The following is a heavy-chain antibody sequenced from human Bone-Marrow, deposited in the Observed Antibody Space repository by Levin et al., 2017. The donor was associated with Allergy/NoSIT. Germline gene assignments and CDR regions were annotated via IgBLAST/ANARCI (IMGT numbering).Heavy chain of an antibody. Sequence: ASVKVSCKASGYTFTSYAMNWVRQAPGQGLEWMGWINTNTGNPTYAQGFTGRFVFSLDTSVSTAYLQISSLKAEDTAVYYCARWNRIVATIVGGFDPWGQGTLVTVSS. D-gene: IGHD5-12*01. V-gene: IGHV7-4-1*02. CDR1: GYTFTSYA. J-gene: IGHJ5*02. CDR2: INTNTGNP. CDR3: ARWNRIVATIVGGFDP.